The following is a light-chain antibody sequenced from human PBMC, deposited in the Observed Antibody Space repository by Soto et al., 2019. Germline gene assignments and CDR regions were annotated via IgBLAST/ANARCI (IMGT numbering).Light chain of an antibody. Sequence: DIQLTQSPSFLSASVGDRVIITCRTSQGIASHLAWYQQKPGKAPKHLVYAASSLQSGVPSRFSGSGFGTELTLTISSLQPEDFATYYCQQVNSFPHIFGQGTKLEIK. J-gene: IGKJ2*01. V-gene: IGKV1-9*01. CDR3: QQVNSFPHI. CDR2: AAS. CDR1: QGIASH.